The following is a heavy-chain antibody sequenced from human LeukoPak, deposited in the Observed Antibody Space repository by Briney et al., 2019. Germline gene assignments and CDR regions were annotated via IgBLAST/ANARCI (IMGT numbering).Heavy chain of an antibody. CDR2: ITWDGVHK. CDR1: GFTFNDYT. J-gene: IGHJ4*02. V-gene: IGHV3-43*01. Sequence: GGSLRLSCAASGFTFNDYTMLWVRHAPGKGLEWVSLITWDGVHKYYADSVEGRFTISRDNSKNSLYLQMNSLRTEGTALYYCAKDIRGSSGWYYSDNWGQGTLVTVSS. D-gene: IGHD6-19*01. CDR3: AKDIRGSSGWYYSDN.